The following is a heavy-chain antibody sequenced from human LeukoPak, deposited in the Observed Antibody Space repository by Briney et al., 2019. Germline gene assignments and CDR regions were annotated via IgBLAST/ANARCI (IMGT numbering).Heavy chain of an antibody. J-gene: IGHJ6*04. Sequence: PSETLSLTCAVSGGSISSSNWWSWVRPPPGKGLEWIGEIYHSGSTNYNPSLKSRVTISVDKSKSQFSLKLSSVTAADTAVYYCARDRTGYSSGWYIGGYYYGMDVWGKGTTVTVSS. D-gene: IGHD6-19*01. CDR2: IYHSGST. V-gene: IGHV4-4*02. CDR1: GGSISSSNW. CDR3: ARDRTGYSSGWYIGGYYYGMDV.